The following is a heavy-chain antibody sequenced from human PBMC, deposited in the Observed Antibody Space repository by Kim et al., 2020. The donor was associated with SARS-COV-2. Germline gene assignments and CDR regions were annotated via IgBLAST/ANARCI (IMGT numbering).Heavy chain of an antibody. CDR1: GFTFSRYS. D-gene: IGHD3-10*01. J-gene: IGHJ5*02. CDR2: ISSGGSYI. Sequence: GGSLRLSCAASGFTFSRYSMNWVRHAPGKGLEWVSSISSGGSYIYYADSVKGRFTISRDNAKNSLYLQMDSLRAEDTAVYYCARDFGDYDRVSWGQGTLVTVSS. V-gene: IGHV3-21*01. CDR3: ARDFGDYDRVS.